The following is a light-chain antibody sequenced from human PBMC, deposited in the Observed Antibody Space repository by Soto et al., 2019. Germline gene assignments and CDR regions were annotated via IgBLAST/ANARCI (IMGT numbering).Light chain of an antibody. J-gene: IGKJ3*01. V-gene: IGKV1-39*01. Sequence: SLSASVGDRVTITCRATHSITSYLNWYQQKPGKAPKLLIYAASSLQSGVPSRFSGSGSGTDFTLTIIFFFSSRRRNTSYRPGFG. CDR2: AAS. CDR1: HSITSY. CDR3: RPG.